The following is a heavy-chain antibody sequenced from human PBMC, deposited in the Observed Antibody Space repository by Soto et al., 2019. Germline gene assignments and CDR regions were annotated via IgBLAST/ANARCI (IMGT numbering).Heavy chain of an antibody. D-gene: IGHD6-13*01. Sequence: QVQLVQSGAQVKKPGASVKVSCKASGYTFTGYYMHWVRQAPGQGLEWMGWINPNSGGTNYAQKFQGWVTMTRDKSISTAYMELSRLRSDDTAVYYCARSVGGYSSPWSIDYWGQGTLVTVSS. CDR2: INPNSGGT. CDR3: ARSVGGYSSPWSIDY. CDR1: GYTFTGYY. V-gene: IGHV1-2*04. J-gene: IGHJ4*02.